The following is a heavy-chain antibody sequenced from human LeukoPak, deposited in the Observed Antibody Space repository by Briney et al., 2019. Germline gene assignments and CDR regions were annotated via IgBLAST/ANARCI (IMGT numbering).Heavy chain of an antibody. J-gene: IGHJ5*02. CDR2: IIPIFGTA. D-gene: IGHD3-3*01. CDR3: ARDTYDFWSGYYPYNWFDP. Sequence: ASVKVSCKASGGTFSSYAISWVRQAPGQGLEWMGGIIPIFGTANYAQKFQGRVTITTDESTSTAYMELSSLRSEDTAVYYCARDTYDFWSGYYPYNWFDPWGQGTLVTVPS. CDR1: GGTFSSYA. V-gene: IGHV1-69*05.